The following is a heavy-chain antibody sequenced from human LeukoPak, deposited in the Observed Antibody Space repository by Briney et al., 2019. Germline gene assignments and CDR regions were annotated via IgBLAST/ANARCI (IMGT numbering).Heavy chain of an antibody. Sequence: PGGSLRLSCAASGFTFSSYTMNWVRQAPGKGLEWVSSISGSSSYISYADSLKGRFTISRDNPNNTLYLQMHSLRAEDTAVYYCAREISRFGIWGQGTLVTVSS. D-gene: IGHD3-16*01. CDR1: GFTFSSYT. CDR2: ISGSSSYI. V-gene: IGHV3-21*01. CDR3: AREISRFGI. J-gene: IGHJ4*02.